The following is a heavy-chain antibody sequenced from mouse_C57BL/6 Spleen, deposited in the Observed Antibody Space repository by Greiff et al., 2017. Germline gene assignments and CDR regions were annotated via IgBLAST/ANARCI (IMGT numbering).Heavy chain of an antibody. CDR2: INPGSGGT. CDR3: ARGSDYDEDATDY. D-gene: IGHD2-4*01. CDR1: GYAFTNYL. Sequence: QVQLQQSGAELVRPGTSVTVSCKASGYAFTNYLIEWVKQRPGQGLEWIGVINPGSGGTNYNEKFKGKATLTADKSSSTAYMQLSSLTSEDSAVDFCARGSDYDEDATDYWGQGTSVTVSS. V-gene: IGHV1-54*01. J-gene: IGHJ4*01.